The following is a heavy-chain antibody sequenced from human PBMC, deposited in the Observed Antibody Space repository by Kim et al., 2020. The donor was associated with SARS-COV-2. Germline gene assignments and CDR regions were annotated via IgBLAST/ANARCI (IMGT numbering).Heavy chain of an antibody. CDR1: GYTFTSYG. V-gene: IGHV1-18*01. Sequence: ASVKVSCKASGYTFTSYGLSWVRQAPGQGLDWMGWISANNGNTNYAQKVQGRVTLTADTSTNTAYMELRSLKSDDTAVYYCARESNNWNDGGWFDPWGQGTLGTVSS. D-gene: IGHD1-20*01. J-gene: IGHJ5*02. CDR3: ARESNNWNDGGWFDP. CDR2: ISANNGNT.